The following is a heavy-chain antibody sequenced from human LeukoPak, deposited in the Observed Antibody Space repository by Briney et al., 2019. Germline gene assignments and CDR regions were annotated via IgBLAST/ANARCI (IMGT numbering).Heavy chain of an antibody. V-gene: IGHV4-61*02. Sequence: SQTLSLTCTVSGGSITSGSYYWSWIRQPAGKGLEWIGRISTSGTTNYNPSLKSRVTISIDTSKNQFSLKLSSVTAADTAVYYCARTYYDILTGYYLDYYYYMDVWGKGTTVTISS. D-gene: IGHD3-9*01. CDR2: ISTSGTT. CDR1: GGSITSGSYY. CDR3: ARTYYDILTGYYLDYYYYMDV. J-gene: IGHJ6*03.